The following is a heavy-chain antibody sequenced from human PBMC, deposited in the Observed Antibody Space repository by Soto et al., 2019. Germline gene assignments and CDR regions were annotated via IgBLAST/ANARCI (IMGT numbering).Heavy chain of an antibody. J-gene: IGHJ4*02. CDR1: GFPFGENA. Sequence: GGSLRLSCAASGFPFGENAMSWVRQAPGKGLEWVSGISDSGATTYYADSVRGRFTISRDNSKNTLYLQMKSLRAEDSASYYCAKEDTSSGSLDYWGRGALVTVSS. CDR2: ISDSGATT. D-gene: IGHD6-19*01. CDR3: AKEDTSSGSLDY. V-gene: IGHV3-23*01.